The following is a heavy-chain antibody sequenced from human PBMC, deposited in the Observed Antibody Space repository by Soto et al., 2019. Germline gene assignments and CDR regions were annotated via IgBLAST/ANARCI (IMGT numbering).Heavy chain of an antibody. V-gene: IGHV1-2*06. D-gene: IGHD3-16*01. Sequence: ASVKVSCKASGYTFTSYYIHWVRQAPGQGLEWMGRINPKSGGTNYAQKFQGGVTMTRDTSINTAYMELSRLRSDDTAVYYCAIWGSGHYHLAYWGQGTLVTVSS. CDR1: GYTFTSYY. CDR3: AIWGSGHYHLAY. J-gene: IGHJ4*02. CDR2: INPKSGGT.